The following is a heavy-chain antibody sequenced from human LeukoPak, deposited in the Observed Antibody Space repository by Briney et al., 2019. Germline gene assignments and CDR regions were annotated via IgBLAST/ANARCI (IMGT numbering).Heavy chain of an antibody. CDR3: ASGYQLPKS. CDR1: GGSFSSYY. V-gene: IGHV4-34*01. Sequence: PSETLSLTCAVYGGSFSSYYWSWIRQPPGKGLEWIGEINHSGSTNYNPSLKSRVTISVDASKNQFSLKLSSVTAADTAVYYCASGYQLPKSWGQGTLVTVSS. CDR2: INHSGST. D-gene: IGHD2-2*01. J-gene: IGHJ5*02.